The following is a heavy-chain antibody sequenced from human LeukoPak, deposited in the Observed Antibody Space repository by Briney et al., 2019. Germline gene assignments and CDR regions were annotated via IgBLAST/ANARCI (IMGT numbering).Heavy chain of an antibody. J-gene: IGHJ2*01. V-gene: IGHV4-4*07. D-gene: IGHD3-10*01. CDR2: IYSSGST. Sequence: PSETLSLTCTVSGGSISGYYWSWIRQPAGKGLEWIGRIYSSGSTNYNPSLTSRVTMSVDTSKNQFSLKLSSVTAADTAMYYCARSAITMVRGLIIRGWYFDLWGRGTLVTVSS. CDR3: ARSAITMVRGLIIRGWYFDL. CDR1: GGSISGYY.